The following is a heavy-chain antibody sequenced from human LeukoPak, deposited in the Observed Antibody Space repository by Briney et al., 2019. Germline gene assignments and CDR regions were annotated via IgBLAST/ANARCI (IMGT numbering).Heavy chain of an antibody. J-gene: IGHJ4*02. CDR1: GYAFTSYF. Sequence: ASVKVSCKASGYAFTSYFVHWVRQAPGQGLEWMGMIHPSGGSTTYAQKFQGRVTLTRDTSTSTVYMDLSSLGSEDTAVYYRARGGSRSPSPGDYWGQGTLVTVSS. CDR3: ARGGSRSPSPGDY. V-gene: IGHV1-46*01. D-gene: IGHD2-2*01. CDR2: IHPSGGST.